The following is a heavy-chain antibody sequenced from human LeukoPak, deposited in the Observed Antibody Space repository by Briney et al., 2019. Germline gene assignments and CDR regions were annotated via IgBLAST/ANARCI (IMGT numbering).Heavy chain of an antibody. J-gene: IGHJ5*02. CDR3: ARAPIVIEVTSWFDP. V-gene: IGHV1-69*05. CDR1: GGTFSSYA. CDR2: IIPIFGTA. D-gene: IGHD1-26*01. Sequence: SVKVSCKASGGTFSSYAISWVQQAPGQGLEWMGRIIPIFGTANYAQKFQGRVTITTDESTSTAYMELSSLRSEDTAVYYCARAPIVIEVTSWFDPWGQGTLVTVSS.